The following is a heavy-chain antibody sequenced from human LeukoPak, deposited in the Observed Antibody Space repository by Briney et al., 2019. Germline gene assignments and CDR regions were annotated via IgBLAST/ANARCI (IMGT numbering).Heavy chain of an antibody. D-gene: IGHD3-16*01. CDR3: ARGGVLKSVDY. J-gene: IGHJ4*02. CDR1: GASIDSYY. CDR2: VYDIGST. V-gene: IGHV4-59*01. Sequence: SETLSLTCTISGASIDSYYWSWIRQTPGKGLEWIGYVYDIGSTKYNPSLKSRVTISVDTSKNQFSLRLSSVTAADTAVYYCARGGVLKSVDYWGQGTLVAVSS.